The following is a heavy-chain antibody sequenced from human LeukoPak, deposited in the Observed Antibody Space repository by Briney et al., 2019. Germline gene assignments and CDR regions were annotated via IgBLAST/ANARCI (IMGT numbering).Heavy chain of an antibody. J-gene: IGHJ4*02. V-gene: IGHV3-33*01. Sequence: GRSLRLSCAASGFSLNAYGVHWVRQAPGKGLEWVAVIWYDGTSKDYADSVKGRFTFSRDNSKNTLYLQMNSLTVEDTAVYYCARSQSSSPIDYWGQGTLVTVSS. CDR2: IWYDGTSK. CDR1: GFSLNAYG. D-gene: IGHD6-13*01. CDR3: ARSQSSSPIDY.